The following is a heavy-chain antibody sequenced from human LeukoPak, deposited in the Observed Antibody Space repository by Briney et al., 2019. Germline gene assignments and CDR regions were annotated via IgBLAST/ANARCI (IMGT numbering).Heavy chain of an antibody. D-gene: IGHD1-26*01. CDR2: ISSSSSYI. J-gene: IGHJ4*02. CDR3: AGGGSYLGYYFDY. V-gene: IGHV3-21*01. CDR1: GFTFSSYS. Sequence: PGGSLRLSCAASGFTFSSYSMNWVRQAPGKGLEWVSSISSSSSYIYYADSVKGRFTISRDNAKNSLYLQMNSLRAEDTAVYYCAGGGSYLGYYFDYWGQGTLVTVSS.